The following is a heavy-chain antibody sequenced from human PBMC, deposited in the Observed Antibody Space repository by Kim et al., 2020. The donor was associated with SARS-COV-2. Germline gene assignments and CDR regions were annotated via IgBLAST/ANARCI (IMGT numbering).Heavy chain of an antibody. CDR3: ARGPYFDWLIYGYFDY. Sequence: GGSLRLSCAASGFTFSSYAMHWVRQAPGKGLEWVAVISYDGSNKYYADSVKGRFTISRDNSKNTLYLQMNSLRAEDTAVYYCARGPYFDWLIYGYFDYWGQGTLVTVSS. D-gene: IGHD3-9*01. J-gene: IGHJ4*02. CDR1: GFTFSSYA. CDR2: ISYDGSNK. V-gene: IGHV3-30*04.